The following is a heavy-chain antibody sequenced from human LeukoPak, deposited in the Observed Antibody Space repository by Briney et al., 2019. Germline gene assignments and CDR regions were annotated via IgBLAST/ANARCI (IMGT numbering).Heavy chain of an antibody. CDR2: IEHRGNT. V-gene: IGHV4-34*01. D-gene: IGHD6-6*01. Sequence: SETLSLSCVVNGESFSNHYWTWIRQSPGKGLEWIGEIEHRGNTNYNPSLKSRVTISVDTSKNEFSLKLKSVTAADTAVFYCARGRGVAAPRGFGFWGQGTLVSVSS. CDR3: ARGRGVAAPRGFGF. J-gene: IGHJ4*02. CDR1: GESFSNHY.